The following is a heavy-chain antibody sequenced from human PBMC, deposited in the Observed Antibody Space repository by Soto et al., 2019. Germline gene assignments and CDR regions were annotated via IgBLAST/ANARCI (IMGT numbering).Heavy chain of an antibody. D-gene: IGHD2-15*01. CDR1: GYTFTSYY. J-gene: IGHJ4*02. Sequence: GASVKVSCKASGYTFTSYYMHWVRQAPGQGLEWMGIINPSGGSTSYAQKFQGRVTMTRDTSTSTVYMELSSLRSEDTAVYYCALTFCSGGSCHPDNGIDYWGQGTLVTVSS. CDR2: INPSGGST. CDR3: ALTFCSGGSCHPDNGIDY. V-gene: IGHV1-46*03.